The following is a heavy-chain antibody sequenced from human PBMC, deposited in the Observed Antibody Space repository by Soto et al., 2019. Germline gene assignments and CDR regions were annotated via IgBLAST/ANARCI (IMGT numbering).Heavy chain of an antibody. V-gene: IGHV1-18*01. Sequence: QVQLVQSGAEVKKPGASVKVSCKASGDTFTSYGISWVRQAPGQGLEWMGWISAYNGSTNYAQKLQGRVTMTTDTSPSTAYMELRSLRSDDTAVYDCARDALLWFGEYNTLDYWGQGTLVTVSS. CDR2: ISAYNGST. J-gene: IGHJ4*02. CDR1: GDTFTSYG. D-gene: IGHD3-10*01. CDR3: ARDALLWFGEYNTLDY.